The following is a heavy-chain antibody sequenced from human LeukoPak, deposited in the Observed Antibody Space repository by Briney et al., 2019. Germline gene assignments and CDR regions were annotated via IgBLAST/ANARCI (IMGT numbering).Heavy chain of an antibody. V-gene: IGHV4-39*01. CDR3: ARHEDGYYYESSGSYFDY. CDR1: GDSISSSSYY. D-gene: IGHD3-22*01. J-gene: IGHJ4*02. Sequence: PSETLSLTCTVSGDSISSSSYYWGWIRQPPGKGLEWIGSIYYSGSTYYNPSLKSRVTISVDTSKNQFSLKLSSVTAADTAVYYCARHEDGYYYESSGSYFDYWGQGTLVTVSS. CDR2: IYYSGST.